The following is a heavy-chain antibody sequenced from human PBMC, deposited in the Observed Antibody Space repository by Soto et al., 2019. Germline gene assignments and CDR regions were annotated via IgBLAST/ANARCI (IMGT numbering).Heavy chain of an antibody. V-gene: IGHV3-48*02. J-gene: IGHJ4*02. CDR2: ITSDTKTI. CDR3: ARSGEGHFDY. Sequence: EVQLVESGGALVQRGGSLRLSCVASGFTFSVYSMNWVRQAPGKGLEWFSYITSDTKTIKYADSVKGRFTISRDNAKNSVYLQMNSLRDEDTAVYYCARSGEGHFDYWGQGTVVTVSS. CDR1: GFTFSVYS. D-gene: IGHD3-10*01.